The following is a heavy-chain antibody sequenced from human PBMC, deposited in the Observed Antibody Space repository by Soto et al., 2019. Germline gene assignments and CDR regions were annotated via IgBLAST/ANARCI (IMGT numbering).Heavy chain of an antibody. CDR1: GGSVNGYY. CDR2: INHTGGT. D-gene: IGHD6-13*01. J-gene: IGHJ6*02. Sequence: SETLSLTCAVYGGSVNGYYWNWIRQPPGKGLEWIGEINHTGGTHYNPSLKSRVTISVDTSKNQFSLKLSSVTAADTAVYYCAGDSRAEGAAAGIHYYYYGMDVWGQGTTVTVSS. V-gene: IGHV4-34*01. CDR3: AGDSRAEGAAAGIHYYYYGMDV.